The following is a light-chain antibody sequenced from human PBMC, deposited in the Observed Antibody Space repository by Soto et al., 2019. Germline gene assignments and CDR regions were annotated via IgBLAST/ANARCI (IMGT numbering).Light chain of an antibody. CDR3: YSCSRSSGTRYV. J-gene: IGLJ1*01. CDR1: SSDIGAYNY. V-gene: IGLV2-14*03. CDR2: DVS. Sequence: QSALTQPASVSGSPGQSITISCTGTSSDIGAYNYVSWYQKHPGQAPKLMISDVSNRPSGISDRFSGSKSGNTASLTISGLQAEDEADYYRYSCSRSSGTRYVFGTGTKVTVL.